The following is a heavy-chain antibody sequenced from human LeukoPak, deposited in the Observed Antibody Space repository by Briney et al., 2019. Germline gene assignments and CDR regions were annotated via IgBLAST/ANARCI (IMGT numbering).Heavy chain of an antibody. Sequence: GGSLRLSCATSGFNFSSHWMSWVRQAPGKGLEWVANIGQDGTEKNYVDSVKGRFTISRDNAKNSLYLQMSSLRAEDTAVYHCARGYCSGTSCFGAFDIWGQGTMVPVSS. CDR3: ARGYCSGTSCFGAFDI. CDR2: IGQDGTEK. V-gene: IGHV3-7*01. D-gene: IGHD2-2*01. J-gene: IGHJ3*02. CDR1: GFNFSSHW.